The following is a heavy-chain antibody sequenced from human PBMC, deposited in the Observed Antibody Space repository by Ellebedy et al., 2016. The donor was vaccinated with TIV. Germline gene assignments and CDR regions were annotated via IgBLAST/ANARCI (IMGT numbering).Heavy chain of an antibody. V-gene: IGHV3-7*01. J-gene: IGHJ5*02. CDR3: ARRGSYGDYAVQVNSWFDT. D-gene: IGHD4-17*01. CDR2: IYQDGSDQ. Sequence: PGGSLRLSCVASGFSFRSYWMSRVRQAPGKGLEWVANIYQDGSDQYYVDSVKGRFTISRDNANKSLFLQMNSLRVEDTAVYYCARRGSYGDYAVQVNSWFDTWGQGTLVTVSS. CDR1: GFSFRSYW.